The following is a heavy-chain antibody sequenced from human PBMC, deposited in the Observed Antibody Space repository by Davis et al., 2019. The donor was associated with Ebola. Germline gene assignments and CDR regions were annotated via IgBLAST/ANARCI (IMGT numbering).Heavy chain of an antibody. D-gene: IGHD6-13*01. Sequence: PGGSLRLSCAASAFSFSSYSMNWVRQAPGKGLEWVSSISSSSSYIYYADSVKGRFTISRDNAKNSLYLQMNSLRAEDTAVYYCAREFLNGIAAAGGDYWGQGTLVTVSS. J-gene: IGHJ4*02. V-gene: IGHV3-21*01. CDR3: AREFLNGIAAAGGDY. CDR2: ISSSSSYI. CDR1: AFSFSSYS.